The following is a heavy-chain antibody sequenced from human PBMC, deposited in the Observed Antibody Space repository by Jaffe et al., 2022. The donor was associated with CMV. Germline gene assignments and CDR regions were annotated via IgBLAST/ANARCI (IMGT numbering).Heavy chain of an antibody. CDR2: IKSKTDGGTT. V-gene: IGHV3-15*01. Sequence: EVQLVESGGGLVKPGGSLRLSCAASGFTFSNAWMSWVRQAPGKGLEWVGRIKSKTDGGTTDYAAPVKGRFTISRDDSKNTLYLQMNSLKTEDTAVYYCTTDPAGFYGGNFDYWGQGTLVTVSS. D-gene: IGHD4-17*01. J-gene: IGHJ4*02. CDR1: GFTFSNAW. CDR3: TTDPAGFYGGNFDY.